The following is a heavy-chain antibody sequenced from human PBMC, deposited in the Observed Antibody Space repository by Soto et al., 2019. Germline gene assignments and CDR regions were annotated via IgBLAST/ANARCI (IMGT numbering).Heavy chain of an antibody. Sequence: EVQLVESGGGLVKPGGSLRLSCAASGFRFSGYDMNWVRQAPGKGLEWVSYISGDSNYIYYADSVQGRFTISRDNAKNSVYLQMNRLRAEDTAVYYCARVVYFDRSAYGLLGQGTRVSVSS. CDR2: ISGDSNYI. D-gene: IGHD3-22*01. CDR1: GFRFSGYD. J-gene: IGHJ3*01. CDR3: ARVVYFDRSAYGL. V-gene: IGHV3-21*01.